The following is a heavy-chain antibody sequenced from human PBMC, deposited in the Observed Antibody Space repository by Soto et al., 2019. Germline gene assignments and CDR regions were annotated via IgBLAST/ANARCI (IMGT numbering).Heavy chain of an antibody. J-gene: IGHJ6*02. V-gene: IGHV4-34*01. Sequence: SETLSLTCAVYGGSFSGYYWSWIRQPPGKGLEWIGEINHSGSTNYNPSIKSRVTISVDTSKNQFSLKLSSVTAADTAVYYCARVRYCSSTSCYAGRVGYYYYYGMDVWGQGTTVTVSS. D-gene: IGHD2-2*01. CDR1: GGSFSGYY. CDR2: INHSGST. CDR3: ARVRYCSSTSCYAGRVGYYYYYGMDV.